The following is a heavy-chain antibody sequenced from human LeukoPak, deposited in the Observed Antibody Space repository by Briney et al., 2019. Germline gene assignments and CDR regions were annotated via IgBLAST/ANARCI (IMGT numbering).Heavy chain of an antibody. Sequence: PGGSLRLSCAASGFTFSSYEMNWVRQAPGKGLEWVAVISYDGSNKYYADSVKGRFTISRDNSKNTLYLQMNSLRAEDTAVYYCAKDPGRMDSSGYIYWGQGTLVTVSS. CDR3: AKDPGRMDSSGYIY. J-gene: IGHJ4*02. V-gene: IGHV3-30*18. D-gene: IGHD3-22*01. CDR2: ISYDGSNK. CDR1: GFTFSSYE.